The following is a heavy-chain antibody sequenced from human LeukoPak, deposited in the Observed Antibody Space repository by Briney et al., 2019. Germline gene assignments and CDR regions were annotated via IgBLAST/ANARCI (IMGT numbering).Heavy chain of an antibody. CDR2: IYSGGST. CDR1: GFTVSSNY. CDR3: ARSYSTSSGTDY. D-gene: IGHD6-6*01. J-gene: IGHJ4*02. Sequence: PGGSLRLSCAASGFTVSSNYMSWVRQAPGKGLEWVSIIYSGGSTYYADSVKGRFTISRDSSKNTLYLQMNSLRAEDTAVYYCARSYSTSSGTDYWGQGTLVTVSS. V-gene: IGHV3-53*01.